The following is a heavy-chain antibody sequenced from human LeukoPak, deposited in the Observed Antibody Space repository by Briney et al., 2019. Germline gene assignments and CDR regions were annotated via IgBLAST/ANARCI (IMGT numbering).Heavy chain of an antibody. J-gene: IGHJ4*02. Sequence: GGSLRLSCAASGFTFSNAWMSWVRQAPGKGLEWVGRIKSKTDGGTTDYAAPVKGRFTIPRDDSKNTLYLQMNSLKTEDTAVYYCTTGDDYIWGSYPDYWGQGTLVTVSS. CDR2: IKSKTDGGTT. CDR1: GFTFSNAW. D-gene: IGHD3-16*02. V-gene: IGHV3-15*01. CDR3: TTGDDYIWGSYPDY.